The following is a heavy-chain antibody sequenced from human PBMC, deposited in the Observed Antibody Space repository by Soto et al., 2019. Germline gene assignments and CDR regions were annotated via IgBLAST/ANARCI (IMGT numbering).Heavy chain of an antibody. J-gene: IGHJ1*01. D-gene: IGHD3-10*01. CDR1: GGSFSGYY. CDR2: LNDSGGT. Sequence: PSETLSLSCAVYGGSFSGYYWSWIRQPPGKGLEWIGELNDSGGTNYNAPLKSRVSISGDTSKNQFSLTLSFVTAADTAVYYCARGRGGVKHWGQGTPGTVST. V-gene: IGHV4-34*01. CDR3: ARGRGGVKH.